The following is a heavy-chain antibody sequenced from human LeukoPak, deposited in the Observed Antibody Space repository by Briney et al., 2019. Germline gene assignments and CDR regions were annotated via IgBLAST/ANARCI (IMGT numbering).Heavy chain of an antibody. CDR3: ARDRAMADY. Sequence: GASVKVSCKASGYIFTSYPIHWVRQAPGQRPEWMGWINTGNGNTKYSQRVEGRVTVTTDTSAAAAYMELSSLRSEDTAVYYCARDRAMADYWGQGTLVTVSS. CDR1: GYIFTSYP. J-gene: IGHJ4*02. CDR2: INTGNGNT. D-gene: IGHD5-18*01. V-gene: IGHV1-3*04.